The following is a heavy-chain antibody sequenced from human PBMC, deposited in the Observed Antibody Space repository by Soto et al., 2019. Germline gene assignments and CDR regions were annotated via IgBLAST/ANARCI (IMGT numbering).Heavy chain of an antibody. J-gene: IGHJ4*02. CDR2: IWYDGSNK. V-gene: IGHV3-33*01. CDR3: ARDLRTMTLDY. Sequence: PGGSLRLSCAASGFTFTSYGMHWVRQAPGKGLEWVAFIWYDGSNKYYADSVKGRFTISRDNSKNTLYLQMNSLRAEDTAVYYCARDLRTMTLDYWGQGTLVTVSS. CDR1: GFTFTSYG. D-gene: IGHD3-22*01.